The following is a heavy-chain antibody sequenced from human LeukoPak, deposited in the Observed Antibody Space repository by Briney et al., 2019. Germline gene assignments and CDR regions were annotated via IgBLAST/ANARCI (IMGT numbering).Heavy chain of an antibody. D-gene: IGHD3-10*01. J-gene: IGHJ6*02. CDR3: AKEGSFGELYGMDV. V-gene: IGHV3-48*03. CDR2: ISSSGNTI. Sequence: GGSLRLSCAASGFTFSNYEMNWIRQAPGKGLEWLSYISSSGNTIYYADSVKGRFTISRDNPNNSLYLQMNSLRAEDTAVYYCAKEGSFGELYGMDVWGQGTTVTVSS. CDR1: GFTFSNYE.